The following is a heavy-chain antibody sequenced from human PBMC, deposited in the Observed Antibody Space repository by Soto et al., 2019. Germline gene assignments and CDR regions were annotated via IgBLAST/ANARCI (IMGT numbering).Heavy chain of an antibody. CDR1: CGSISSGDYY. V-gene: IGHV4-30-4*01. Sequence: SETLSLTCTVSCGSISSGDYYWSWIRQPRGKGLDWIGYIYYSGSTYYNPSLKSRVTISVQTSKNQFSLKLSSVTAADTAVYYCARDRIVGATDYYYGMDVWGQGTTVNVSS. CDR2: IYYSGST. D-gene: IGHD1-26*01. J-gene: IGHJ6*02. CDR3: ARDRIVGATDYYYGMDV.